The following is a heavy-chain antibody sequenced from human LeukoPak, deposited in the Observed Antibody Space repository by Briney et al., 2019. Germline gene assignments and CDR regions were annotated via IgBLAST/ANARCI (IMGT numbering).Heavy chain of an antibody. CDR1: GGSISSYY. D-gene: IGHD6-13*01. J-gene: IGHJ4*02. CDR3: ARLVGSSWYHEVLFGRDY. CDR2: IHYRGNT. V-gene: IGHV4-39*01. Sequence: SETLSLTCTVSGGSISSYYWGWIRQPPGKGLEWIGTIHYRGNTYYNPSLKSRVAISVDTSKNQFSLKLTSVTAADTAMYYCARLVGSSWYHEVLFGRDYWGQGTLVTVSS.